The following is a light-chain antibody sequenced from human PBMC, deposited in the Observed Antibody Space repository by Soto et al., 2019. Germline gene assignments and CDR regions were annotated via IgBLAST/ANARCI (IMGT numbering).Light chain of an antibody. CDR3: QQYYAVPRT. J-gene: IGKJ1*01. V-gene: IGKV4-1*01. CDR2: WAS. CDR1: QSVLDRSNNKNY. Sequence: DIVMTQSPDSLAVSLGERATINCKSSQSVLDRSNNKNYLAWYQQKPGQPPKPLIYWASTREFGVPDRFSGSGSGTDFTLTISSRQPNDVAVYYCQQYYAVPRTFGQGTKVEIK.